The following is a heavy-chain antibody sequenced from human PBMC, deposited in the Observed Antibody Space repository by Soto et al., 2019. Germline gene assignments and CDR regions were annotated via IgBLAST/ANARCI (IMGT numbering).Heavy chain of an antibody. D-gene: IGHD6-13*01. CDR3: ATLHYNSNFDF. CDR2: IKSKTYGETT. Sequence: EVRLVDSGGGLVKPGGSLRLSCAASGFTFSNAWMNWVRQAPGKGLEWVGRIKSKTYGETTDYAAPVKGRFTISRDDSENMVYLQMNSLKTEDTAVYYCATLHYNSNFDFWGQGTLVTVSS. V-gene: IGHV3-15*05. CDR1: GFTFSNAW. J-gene: IGHJ4*02.